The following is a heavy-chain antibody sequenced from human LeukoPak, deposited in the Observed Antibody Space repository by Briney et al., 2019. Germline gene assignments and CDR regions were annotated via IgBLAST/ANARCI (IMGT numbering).Heavy chain of an antibody. D-gene: IGHD1-1*01. Sequence: SETLSLTCTVSGGSISSGDYYWSWIRQPPGKGLEWIGYIYTSGSTNYNPSLKSRVTISVDTSKNQFSLKLSSVTAADTAVYYCARPPATDNLGYYYYYMDVWGEGTTVTVSS. CDR3: ARPPATDNLGYYYYYMDV. CDR1: GGSISSGDYY. CDR2: IYTSGST. J-gene: IGHJ6*03. V-gene: IGHV4-61*08.